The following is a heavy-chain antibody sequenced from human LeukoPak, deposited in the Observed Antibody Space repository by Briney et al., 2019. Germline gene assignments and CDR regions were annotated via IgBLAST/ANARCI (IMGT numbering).Heavy chain of an antibody. CDR1: GFTFSDYY. D-gene: IGHD3-22*01. Sequence: GGSLRLSCAASGFTFSDYYMRWIRQAPGKGLEWVSDISSSGSTIYYADSVKGRFTISRDNAKNSLYLQMNSLRAEDTAVYYCARSLSYYYDSSGQPYYWGQGTLVTVSS. J-gene: IGHJ4*02. CDR3: ARSLSYYYDSSGQPYY. CDR2: ISSSGSTI. V-gene: IGHV3-11*01.